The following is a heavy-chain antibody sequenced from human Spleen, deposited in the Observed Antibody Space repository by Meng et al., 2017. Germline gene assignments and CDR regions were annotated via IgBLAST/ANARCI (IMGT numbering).Heavy chain of an antibody. CDR1: VGSFSDYY. V-gene: IGHV4-34*01. CDR3: ARGPTTMAHDFDY. D-gene: IGHD4-11*01. Sequence: QVHVQGGGEGWLKPSGTTSLTCVVSVGSFSDYYWSWIRQPPGKGLEWIGEINHSGSTNYNPSLESRATISVDTSQNNLSLKLSSVTAADSAVYYCARGPTTMAHDFDYWGQGTLVTVSS. J-gene: IGHJ4*02. CDR2: INHSGST.